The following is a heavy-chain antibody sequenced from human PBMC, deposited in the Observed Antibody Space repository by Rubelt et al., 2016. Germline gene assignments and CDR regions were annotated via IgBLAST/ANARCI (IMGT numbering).Heavy chain of an antibody. J-gene: IGHJ4*02. Sequence: GSGGGLVQPGGSLRLSCAASGFTFTTHGMSWVRQAPGKGLEWVANIKQDGSEKYYVDSVKGRFTISRDNAKNSLSLQMISLRADDTAVYYCATDYLGYWGQGTLVTVSS. CDR3: ATDYLGY. V-gene: IGHV3-7*05. CDR2: IKQDGSEK. CDR1: GFTFTTHG.